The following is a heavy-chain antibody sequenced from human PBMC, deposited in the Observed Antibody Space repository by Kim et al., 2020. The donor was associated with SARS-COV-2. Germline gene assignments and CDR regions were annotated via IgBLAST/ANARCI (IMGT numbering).Heavy chain of an antibody. D-gene: IGHD3-3*01. Sequence: GGSLRLSCAASGFTFSSYSMNWVRQAPGKGLEWVSSISSSSSYIYYADSVKGRFTISRDNAKNSLYLQMNSLRAEDTAVYYCARDGYYDFWSGYLKGRYYYYGMDVWGQGTTVTVSS. CDR3: ARDGYYDFWSGYLKGRYYYYGMDV. J-gene: IGHJ6*02. V-gene: IGHV3-21*01. CDR1: GFTFSSYS. CDR2: ISSSSSYI.